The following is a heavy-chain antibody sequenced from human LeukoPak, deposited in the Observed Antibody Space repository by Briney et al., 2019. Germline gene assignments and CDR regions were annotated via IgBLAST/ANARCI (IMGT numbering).Heavy chain of an antibody. CDR3: ARSGGSGWYFGINSHYYYMDV. J-gene: IGHJ6*03. Sequence: ASVKVSCKASGYTFTSYDINWVRQATGQGLEWMGWMNPNSGNTGYAQKFQGRITITRNTSISTAYMELSSLRSEDTALYYCARSGGSGWYFGINSHYYYMDVWGKEITVTVSS. D-gene: IGHD6-19*01. V-gene: IGHV1-8*03. CDR1: GYTFTSYD. CDR2: MNPNSGNT.